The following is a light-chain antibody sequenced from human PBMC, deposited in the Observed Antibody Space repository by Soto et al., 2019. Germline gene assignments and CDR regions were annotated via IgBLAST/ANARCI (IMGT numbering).Light chain of an antibody. Sequence: DIVMTQSPLSLSVTPGAPASISCRSSQSLLHSNGYNYLDWYLQKPGQSPQLLIYLGSNRASGVPDRFSGSGSGTDFTLRISRVEAEDVGVYYCMQAQHTRFSFGPGTKVDIK. V-gene: IGKV2-28*01. J-gene: IGKJ3*01. CDR1: QSLLHSNGYNY. CDR3: MQAQHTRFS. CDR2: LGS.